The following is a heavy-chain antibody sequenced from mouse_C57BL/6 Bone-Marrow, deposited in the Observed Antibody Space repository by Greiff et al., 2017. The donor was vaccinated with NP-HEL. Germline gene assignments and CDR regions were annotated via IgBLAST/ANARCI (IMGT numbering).Heavy chain of an antibody. D-gene: IGHD1-1*01. CDR1: GYTFTSYG. J-gene: IGHJ4*01. Sequence: QVQLKESGAELVRPGASVKLSCKASGYTFTSYGISWVKQRTGQGLEWIGEIYPRGGNTYYNEKFKGKATLTADKSSSTAYMELRSLTSEDSAVYFCARENDYVSSYAMDYWGRGTSVTVSS. CDR2: IYPRGGNT. CDR3: ARENDYVSSYAMDY. V-gene: IGHV1-81*01.